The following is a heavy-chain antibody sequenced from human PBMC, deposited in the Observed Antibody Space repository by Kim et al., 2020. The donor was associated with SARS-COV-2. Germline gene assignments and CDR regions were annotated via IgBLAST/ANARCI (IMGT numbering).Heavy chain of an antibody. D-gene: IGHD6-19*01. Sequence: SETLSLTCTVFGGSISSSSYYWGWIRQPPGKGLEWIGSIYYSGSTYYNPSLKSRVTISVDTSKNQFSLKLSSVTAADTAVYYCASPISYSSGWPPYDYWGQGTLVTVSS. CDR3: ASPISYSSGWPPYDY. CDR1: GGSISSSSYY. CDR2: IYYSGST. J-gene: IGHJ4*02. V-gene: IGHV4-39*01.